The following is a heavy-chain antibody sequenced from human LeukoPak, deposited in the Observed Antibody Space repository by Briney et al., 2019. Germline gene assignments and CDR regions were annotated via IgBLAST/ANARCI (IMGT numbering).Heavy chain of an antibody. J-gene: IGHJ4*02. CDR2: IIPIFGTA. CDR3: AREKRFLVFDY. Sequence: ASVKVSCKASGGTFSSYAISWVRQAPGQGLEWMGGIIPIFGTANYAQTFQGRVTITTDESTSTAYMELSSLRSEDTAAYYCAREKRFLVFDYWGQGTLVTVSS. V-gene: IGHV1-69*05. CDR1: GGTFSSYA. D-gene: IGHD6-13*01.